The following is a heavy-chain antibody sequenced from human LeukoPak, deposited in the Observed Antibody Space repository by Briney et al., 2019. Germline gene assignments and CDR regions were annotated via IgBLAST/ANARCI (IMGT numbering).Heavy chain of an antibody. V-gene: IGHV4-34*01. Sequence: SETLSLTCAVYGGSFSGYYWSWIRQPPGKGLEWIGEINHSGSSNYNPSLKSRVTISVDTSKNQFSLKLSSVTAADTAVYYCARVWVDYYGSGSYLYYYYYMDVWGKGTTVTISS. J-gene: IGHJ6*03. CDR3: ARVWVDYYGSGSYLYYYYYMDV. CDR2: INHSGSS. CDR1: GGSFSGYY. D-gene: IGHD3-10*01.